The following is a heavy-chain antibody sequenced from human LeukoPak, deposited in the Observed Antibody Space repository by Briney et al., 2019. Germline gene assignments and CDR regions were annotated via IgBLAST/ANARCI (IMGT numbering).Heavy chain of an antibody. V-gene: IGHV3-23*01. CDR1: GFTFTSYA. Sequence: GGSLSLFCAASGFTFTSYAMTCVRQDPGKWLECVSGISNSGSSTYYADSVKGQFTISRDNSKNTLYLQLSSLRAEDTAVYYCANTMVRGSYNMDVWGQGTTVTVSS. D-gene: IGHD3-10*01. CDR2: ISNSGSST. J-gene: IGHJ6*02. CDR3: ANTMVRGSYNMDV.